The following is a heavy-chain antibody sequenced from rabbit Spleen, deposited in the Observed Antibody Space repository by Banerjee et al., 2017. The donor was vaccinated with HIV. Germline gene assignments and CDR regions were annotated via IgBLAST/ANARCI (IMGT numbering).Heavy chain of an antibody. CDR2: IYAGTIGST. CDR1: GFDLSVYW. D-gene: IGHD8-1*01. J-gene: IGHJ6*01. V-gene: IGHV1S40*01. Sequence: QSLEESGGGLVKPGASLTLTCTASGFDLSVYWICWVRQAPGKGLVWIACIYAGTIGSTYSASWAKGRFTCSKTSSTTVTLQMTSLTAADTATYFCARDAGTSFSTYGMDLWGPGTLVTVS. CDR3: ARDAGTSFSTYGMDL.